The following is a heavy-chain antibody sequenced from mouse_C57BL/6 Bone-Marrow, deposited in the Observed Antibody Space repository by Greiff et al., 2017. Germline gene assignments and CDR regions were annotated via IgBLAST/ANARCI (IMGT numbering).Heavy chain of an antibody. D-gene: IGHD2-4*01. J-gene: IGHJ4*01. Sequence: VQLQQSGPELVKPGASVKISCKASGYSFTDYNMNWVKQSNGKSLEWIGVINPNYGTTSSNQKFKGKATLTVDKASSTAYMQINSLTSEDSAVYYGARGYDYDYAMDYWGQGTSVTVSS. CDR3: ARGYDYDYAMDY. CDR2: INPNYGTT. V-gene: IGHV1-39*01. CDR1: GYSFTDYN.